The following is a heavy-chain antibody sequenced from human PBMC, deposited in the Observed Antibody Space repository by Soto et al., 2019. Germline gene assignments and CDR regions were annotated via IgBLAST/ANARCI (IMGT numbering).Heavy chain of an antibody. V-gene: IGHV1-69*01. D-gene: IGHD6-19*01. Sequence: QVQLEQSGGEVKQPGSSVRVSCKTSGGTFSTYAINWVRQAPGQGLEWMGAIIPLFGTADYSQKFQGRVTITADESTSTVYMELSSLRFDDTAVYFCARPKGTYSSGYYYFDVWGQGTLVTVSS. CDR1: GGTFSTYA. CDR3: ARPKGTYSSGYYYFDV. J-gene: IGHJ4*02. CDR2: IIPLFGTA.